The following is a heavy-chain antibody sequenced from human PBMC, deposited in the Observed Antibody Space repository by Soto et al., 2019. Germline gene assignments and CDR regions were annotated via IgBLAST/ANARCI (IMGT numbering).Heavy chain of an antibody. Sequence: PSETLSLTCTVSGGSISSYYWSWIRQPPGKGLEWIGYIYYSGSTNYNPSLKSRVTISVDTSKNQFSLKLSSVTAADTAVYYCARGVAETDFYPWANWFDLWGQGMLVTVSS. D-gene: IGHD6-19*01. CDR3: ARGVAETDFYPWANWFDL. J-gene: IGHJ5*02. V-gene: IGHV4-59*01. CDR2: IYYSGST. CDR1: GGSISSYY.